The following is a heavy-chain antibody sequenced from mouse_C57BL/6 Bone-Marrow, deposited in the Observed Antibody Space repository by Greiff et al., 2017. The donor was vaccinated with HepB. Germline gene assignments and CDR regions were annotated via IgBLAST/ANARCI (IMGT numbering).Heavy chain of an antibody. CDR3: SYSNYDAMDY. CDR1: GYTFTDYE. Sequence: QAQLQQSGAELVRPGASVTLSCKASGYTFTDYEMHWVKQTPVHGLGWIGAIDPETGGTAYNQKFKGKAILTADKSSSTAYMELRSLTSEDYAVYYCSYSNYDAMDYWGQVTSVTVAS. V-gene: IGHV1-15*01. J-gene: IGHJ4*01. D-gene: IGHD2-5*01. CDR2: IDPETGGT.